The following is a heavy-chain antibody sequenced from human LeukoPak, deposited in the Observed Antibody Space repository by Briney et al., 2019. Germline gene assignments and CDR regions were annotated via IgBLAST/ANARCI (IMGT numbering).Heavy chain of an antibody. CDR1: GYTFTSYG. J-gene: IGHJ3*02. V-gene: IGHV1-18*01. CDR3: ARPPSYYDSSGSDAFDI. CDR2: ISAYNGNT. Sequence: ASVKVSCKASGYTFTSYGISWVRQAPGQGLEWMGWISAYNGNTNYAQKLQGRVTMTTDTSTSTAYMELRSLRSEDTAVYYCARPPSYYDSSGSDAFDIWGQGTMVTVCS. D-gene: IGHD3-22*01.